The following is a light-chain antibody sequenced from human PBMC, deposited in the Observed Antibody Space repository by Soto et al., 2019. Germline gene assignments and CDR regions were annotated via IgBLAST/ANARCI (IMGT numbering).Light chain of an antibody. CDR3: SSYTSSSTYV. V-gene: IGLV2-14*03. Sequence: SVLSQPAPVPGSPGQLITISCTETNRDVGGYNYVSWYHHHPGKAPKLMIYDVSNRPSGVSNRFSGSKSGNTASLTISGLQAEDEADYYCSSYTSSSTYVFGTGTKVTVL. CDR2: DVS. J-gene: IGLJ1*01. CDR1: NRDVGGYNY.